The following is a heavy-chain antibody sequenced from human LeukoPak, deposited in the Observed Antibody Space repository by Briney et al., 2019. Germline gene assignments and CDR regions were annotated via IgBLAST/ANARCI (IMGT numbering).Heavy chain of an antibody. CDR3: ARVTVYVAFHLYYDIDV. V-gene: IGHV4-34*01. J-gene: IGHJ6*03. CDR1: GGSFTGYY. D-gene: IGHD3-3*01. Sequence: SETLSLTCAVYGGSFTGYYCTWIRQPPGKGLEWIGEINHIGRTNYNPSLKTRATISVDTANDHLSLNLSSVTAADTAVYYCARVTVYVAFHLYYDIDVWDKGKPVTVSS. CDR2: INHIGRT.